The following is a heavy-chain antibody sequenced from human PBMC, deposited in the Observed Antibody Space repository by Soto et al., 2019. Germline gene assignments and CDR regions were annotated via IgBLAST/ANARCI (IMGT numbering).Heavy chain of an antibody. Sequence: QVQLVQSGAEVKKPGSSVKVSCKASGGTFSTYTITWVRQAPGQGLEWMGRIIPIIGIINYDQKFQGRVTISTDKFTAEAYMELPGLRSDDTAVYYCAGDPDSHYNDSHASSYPWGQGTLVTVSS. V-gene: IGHV1-69*08. CDR2: IIPIIGII. CDR3: AGDPDSHYNDSHASSYP. D-gene: IGHD4-4*01. CDR1: GGTFSTYT. J-gene: IGHJ5*02.